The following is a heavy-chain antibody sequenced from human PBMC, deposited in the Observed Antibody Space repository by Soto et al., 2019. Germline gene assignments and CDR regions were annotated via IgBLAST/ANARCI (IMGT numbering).Heavy chain of an antibody. D-gene: IGHD3-10*01. Sequence: QVQLVESGGGVVQPGRSLRLSCAASGFTFSSYGMHWVRQAPGKGLEWVAVIWYDGSNKYYADSVKGRFTISRDNSKNPLYLQMNSLRAEDTAVYYCARGVWFDQSDSFDIWGQGTMVTVSS. J-gene: IGHJ3*02. CDR1: GFTFSSYG. CDR2: IWYDGSNK. CDR3: ARGVWFDQSDSFDI. V-gene: IGHV3-33*01.